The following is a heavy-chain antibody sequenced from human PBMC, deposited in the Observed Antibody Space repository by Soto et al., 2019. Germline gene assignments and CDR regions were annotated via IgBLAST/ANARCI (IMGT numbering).Heavy chain of an antibody. J-gene: IGHJ4*02. CDR3: ARDVAAAGDIVCY. CDR2: ISYDGSNK. D-gene: IGHD6-13*01. V-gene: IGHV3-30-3*01. Sequence: QVQLVESGGGVVQPGRSLRLSCAASGFTFSSYAMHWVRQAPGKGLEWVSVISYDGSNKYYADSVKGRFTISRDNSKNTMYLQMNSLRAEDTAVYYCARDVAAAGDIVCYWGQGTLVTVSS. CDR1: GFTFSSYA.